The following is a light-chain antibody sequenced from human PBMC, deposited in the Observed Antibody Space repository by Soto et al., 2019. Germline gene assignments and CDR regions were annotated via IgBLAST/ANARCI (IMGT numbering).Light chain of an antibody. CDR2: EVS. CDR1: SNVVGGFDF. Sequence: QSALTQPASVSGSPGQSITISCTGTSNVVGGFDFVSWYQQHPGKAPKVIIYEVSNRPSGVSDRFSGSKSGNTASLTISGLQAEDEADYYCNSYTSTSARVFGGGTKVTVL. V-gene: IGLV2-14*01. CDR3: NSYTSTSARV. J-gene: IGLJ3*02.